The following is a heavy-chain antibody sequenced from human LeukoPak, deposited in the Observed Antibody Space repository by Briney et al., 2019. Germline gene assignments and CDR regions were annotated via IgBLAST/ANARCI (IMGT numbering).Heavy chain of an antibody. Sequence: AGGSLRLSCAASGYTFSSYGMHWVRQAPGKGLEWVAVMSYDGGNKYYADSVKGRFTISRDNSKNTLYLQMNSLRAEDTAVHYCAKDLEGLSSATFDYWGQGTLVTVSS. V-gene: IGHV3-30*18. CDR3: AKDLEGLSSATFDY. J-gene: IGHJ4*02. CDR2: MSYDGGNK. CDR1: GYTFSSYG. D-gene: IGHD1-1*01.